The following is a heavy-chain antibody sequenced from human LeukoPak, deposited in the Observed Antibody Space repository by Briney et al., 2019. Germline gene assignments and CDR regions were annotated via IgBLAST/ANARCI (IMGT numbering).Heavy chain of an antibody. J-gene: IGHJ3*02. CDR1: GGSISSDDYC. D-gene: IGHD5-24*01. CDR3: AKSREEIRGLDAFDI. V-gene: IGHV4-31*03. Sequence: SETLSLTCSVSGGSISSDDYCWNWIRQHPGKGLEWIGYIYYSGSTYYNPSLKSRVALSVDTSKNQFSLKLSSLTAADTAVYYCAKSREEIRGLDAFDIWGQGTMVTVSS. CDR2: IYYSGST.